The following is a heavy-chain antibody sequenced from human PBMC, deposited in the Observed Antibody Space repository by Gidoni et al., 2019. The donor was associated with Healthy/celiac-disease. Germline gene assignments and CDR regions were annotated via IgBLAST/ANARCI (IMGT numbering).Heavy chain of an antibody. J-gene: IGHJ5*02. V-gene: IGHV4-39*01. CDR1: GGSISSSSYY. CDR2: IYYSGST. D-gene: IGHD3-22*01. CDR3: ARPSKDYDSSGYQFDP. Sequence: QLQLQESSPGLVKPSETLSLTCTVSGGSISSSSYYWGWIRQPPGKGLEWIGSIYYSGSTYYNPSLKSRVTISVDTSKNQFSLKLSSVTAADTAVYYCARPSKDYDSSGYQFDPWGQGTLVTVSS.